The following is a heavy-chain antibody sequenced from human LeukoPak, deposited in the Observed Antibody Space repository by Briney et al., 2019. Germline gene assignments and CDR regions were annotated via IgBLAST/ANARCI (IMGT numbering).Heavy chain of an antibody. CDR2: IIPIFGTA. D-gene: IGHD4-23*01. V-gene: IGHV1-69*13. CDR3: ASGGNGPDAFDI. J-gene: IGHJ3*02. CDR1: GGTFSSYA. Sequence: VASVKVSCKASGGTFSSYAISWVRQAPGQGLEWMGGIIPIFGTANYAQKFQGRVTITADESTSTAYMELSSLRSEDTAVYYCASGGNGPDAFDIWGQGTMVTVSS.